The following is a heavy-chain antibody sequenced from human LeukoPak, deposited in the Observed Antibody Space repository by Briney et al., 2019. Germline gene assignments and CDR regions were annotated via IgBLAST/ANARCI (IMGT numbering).Heavy chain of an antibody. D-gene: IGHD3-22*01. CDR1: GGSISSYY. V-gene: IGHV4-59*12. CDR3: ARVGYDSSGYCPQPDDAFDI. CDR2: IYYSGST. Sequence: PSETLSLTCTVSGGSISSYYWSWIRQPPGKGLEWIGYIYYSGSTNYNPSLKSRVTISVDTAKNQFSLKLSSVTAADTAVYYCARVGYDSSGYCPQPDDAFDIWGQGTMVTVSS. J-gene: IGHJ3*02.